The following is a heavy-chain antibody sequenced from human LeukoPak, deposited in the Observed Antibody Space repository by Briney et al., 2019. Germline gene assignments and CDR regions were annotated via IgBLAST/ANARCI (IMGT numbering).Heavy chain of an antibody. V-gene: IGHV3-30*04. CDR3: ARAVPSRQAIDY. Sequence: RSLRLSCAASGFTFSNYAMHWVRQAPGKGLDWVAVVSFHGTDKFYADSVKGRFTISRDNSKNTLYLQMNSLIPEDTAVYYCARAVPSRQAIDYWGQGTLVTVSS. J-gene: IGHJ4*02. CDR1: GFTFSNYA. CDR2: VSFHGTDK.